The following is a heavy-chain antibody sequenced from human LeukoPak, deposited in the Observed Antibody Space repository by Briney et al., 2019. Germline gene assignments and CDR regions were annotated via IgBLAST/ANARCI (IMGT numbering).Heavy chain of an antibody. CDR1: GFTFSTYG. V-gene: IGHV3-33*01. CDR3: ARDTFVYSYGYGGYYYGMDV. J-gene: IGHJ6*02. D-gene: IGHD5-18*01. CDR2: IWYDGSNK. Sequence: TGGSLRLSCAASGFTFSTYGMHWVRQAPGKGLEWVAVIWYDGSNKYYADSVKGQFTISRDISNNTLYLQVNSLRAEDTAVYYCARDTFVYSYGYGGYYYGMDVWGQGTTVTVSS.